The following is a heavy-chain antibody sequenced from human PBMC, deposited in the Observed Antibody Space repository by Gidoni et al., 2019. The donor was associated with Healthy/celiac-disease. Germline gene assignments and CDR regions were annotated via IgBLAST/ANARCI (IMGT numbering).Heavy chain of an antibody. J-gene: IGHJ4*02. Sequence: QVHLVQSGSVVRKPGSSLQDSCEASAGTFSSYAISWVRQAPGKGLEWMGGIIPIFGTANYAQKYQGRVTITADESTSTAYMERSSVRSEDTAVYYCARDPWRDWGQGTLVTVSS. V-gene: IGHV1-69*01. CDR1: AGTFSSYA. CDR2: IIPIFGTA. CDR3: ARDPWRD. D-gene: IGHD1-1*01.